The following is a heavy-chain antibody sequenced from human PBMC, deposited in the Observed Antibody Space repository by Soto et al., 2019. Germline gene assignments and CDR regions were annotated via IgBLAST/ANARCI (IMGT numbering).Heavy chain of an antibody. CDR3: AKNRDSGTGGPFDI. D-gene: IGHD2-8*02. V-gene: IGHV4-59*01. J-gene: IGHJ3*02. CDR2: IYYSGST. CDR1: GGSISSYY. Sequence: PSETLSLTCTVSGGSISSYYWSWIRQPPGKGLEWIGYIYYSGSTNYNPSLKSRVTISVDTSKDQFSLKLSSVSAADTAVYYCAKNRDSGTGGPFDISGQGTMVT.